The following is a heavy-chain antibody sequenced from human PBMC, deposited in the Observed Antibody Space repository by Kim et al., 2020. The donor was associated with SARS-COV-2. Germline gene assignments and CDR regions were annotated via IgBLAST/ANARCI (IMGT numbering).Heavy chain of an antibody. Sequence: EIYYVDSVKGRFTISRDNAKNSLYLEMNNLRAEDTSVYYCARGTMLPGTDYWGQGTLVTVSS. V-gene: IGHV3-7*01. D-gene: IGHD6-13*01. CDR3: ARGTMLPGTDY. J-gene: IGHJ4*02. CDR2: EI.